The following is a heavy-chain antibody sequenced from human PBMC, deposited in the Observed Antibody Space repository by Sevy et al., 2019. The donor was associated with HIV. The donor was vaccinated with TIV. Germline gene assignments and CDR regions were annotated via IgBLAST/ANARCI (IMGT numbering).Heavy chain of an antibody. CDR3: ARLVYNYDSSLNWFDP. Sequence: ASVKVSCKASGGTFSSYAISWVRRAPGQGLEWMGGIIPIFGTANYAQKFQGRVTITADESTSTAYMELSSLRSEDTAVYYCARLVYNYDSSLNWFDPWGQGTLVTVSS. CDR2: IIPIFGTA. D-gene: IGHD3-22*01. J-gene: IGHJ5*02. V-gene: IGHV1-69*13. CDR1: GGTFSSYA.